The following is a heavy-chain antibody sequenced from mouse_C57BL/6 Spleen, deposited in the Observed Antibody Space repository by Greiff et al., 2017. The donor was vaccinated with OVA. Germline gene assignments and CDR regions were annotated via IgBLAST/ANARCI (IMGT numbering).Heavy chain of an antibody. CDR2: IDPSDSYT. CDR1: GYTFTSYW. V-gene: IGHV1-69*01. J-gene: IGHJ2*01. D-gene: IGHD2-1*01. Sequence: QVQLQQPGAELVMPGASVKLSCKASGYTFTSYWMHWVKQRPGQGLEWIGEIDPSDSYTNYNQKFKGKSTLTVDKSSSTAYMQLSSLTSEDSAVYYCALGNSFDYWGQGTTLTVSS. CDR3: ALGNSFDY.